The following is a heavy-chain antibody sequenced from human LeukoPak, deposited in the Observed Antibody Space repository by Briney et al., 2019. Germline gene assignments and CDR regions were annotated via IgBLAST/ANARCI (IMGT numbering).Heavy chain of an antibody. V-gene: IGHV3-21*01. Sequence: PGGSLRLSCAASGFTFSSYGIHWVRQAPGKGLEWVSSISSSSSYIYYADSVKGRFTISRDNAKNSLYLQMNSLRAEDTAVYYCARSMERRKFADYWGQGTLVTVSS. D-gene: IGHD1-1*01. CDR1: GFTFSSYG. J-gene: IGHJ4*02. CDR3: ARSMERRKFADY. CDR2: ISSSSSYI.